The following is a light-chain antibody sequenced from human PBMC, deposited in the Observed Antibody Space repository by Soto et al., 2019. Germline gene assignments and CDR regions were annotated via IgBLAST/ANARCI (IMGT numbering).Light chain of an antibody. CDR1: SSDVGSYNL. J-gene: IGLJ1*01. V-gene: IGLV2-23*02. CDR3: CLYAAL. CDR2: EVS. Sequence: QSVLTQPASVSGSPGQSITISCTGTSSDVGSYNLVSWYQQHPGKAPKLMIYEVSKRPSGVSNRFSGSKSGNTASLTISGLQAEDEADYYCCLYAALFGTGTKVTVL.